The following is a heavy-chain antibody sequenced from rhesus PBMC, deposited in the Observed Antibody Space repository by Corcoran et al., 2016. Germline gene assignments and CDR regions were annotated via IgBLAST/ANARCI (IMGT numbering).Heavy chain of an antibody. CDR3: ARRRGGSWDAFDF. CDR1: GFSRSTSGMG. D-gene: IGHD6-25*01. CDR2: IYWDDDK. V-gene: IGHV2-1*01. J-gene: IGHJ3*01. Sequence: QVTLKESGPALVKPTQTLTLTCTLSGFSRSTSGMGVGWIRQPPRKTLEWLAHIYWDDDKRYSTSLKSRPTNSKNTSKNQVVLTMTNMDAVDTAAYYCARRRGGSWDAFDFWGQGLRVTVSS.